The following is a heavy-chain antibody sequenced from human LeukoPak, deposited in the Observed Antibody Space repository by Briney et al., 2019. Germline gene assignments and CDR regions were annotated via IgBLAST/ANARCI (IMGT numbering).Heavy chain of an antibody. CDR2: ISSSGSTI. CDR3: ARRSSGGYYYGMDV. V-gene: IGHV3-48*03. J-gene: IGHJ6*04. Sequence: GGSLRLSCAASGFTFSGYEMNWVRQAPGKGLEWVSYISSSGSTIYYADSVKGRFTISRDNAKNSLYLQMNSLRAEDTAVYYCARRSSGGYYYGMDVWGKGTTVTISS. CDR1: GFTFSGYE. D-gene: IGHD6-6*01.